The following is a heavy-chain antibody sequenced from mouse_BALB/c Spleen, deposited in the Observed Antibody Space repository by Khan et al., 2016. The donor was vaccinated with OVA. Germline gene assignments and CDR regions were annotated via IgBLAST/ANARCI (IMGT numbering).Heavy chain of an antibody. J-gene: IGHJ2*01. CDR1: GYSFVNYW. V-gene: IGHV1-7*01. Sequence: QVQLQQSGAELAKPGASVKMSCKASGYSFVNYWIHWVKQRPGQGLEWIGYINPSTDYTAYNQKFQEKATLTADKSSSTAYMQFSSLTSEDSAVYHCTRLGNSNDSTFVYWGQRTTLTVSS. CDR3: TRLGNSNDSTFVY. CDR2: INPSTDYT. D-gene: IGHD1-1*01.